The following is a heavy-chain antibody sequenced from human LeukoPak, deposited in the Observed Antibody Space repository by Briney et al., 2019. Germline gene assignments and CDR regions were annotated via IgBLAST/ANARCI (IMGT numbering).Heavy chain of an antibody. V-gene: IGHV5-51*01. CDR1: GYSFTSYW. CDR3: ATRPYSSGWSNYYYNMDV. Sequence: GESLKISCKGSGYSFTSYWIGWVRQMPGKGLEWMGIIYPGDSDTRYSPSFQGQVTISADKSISTAYLQWSSLKASDTAMYYCATRPYSSGWSNYYYNMDVWGHGTTVIVTS. J-gene: IGHJ6*03. D-gene: IGHD6-19*01. CDR2: IYPGDSDT.